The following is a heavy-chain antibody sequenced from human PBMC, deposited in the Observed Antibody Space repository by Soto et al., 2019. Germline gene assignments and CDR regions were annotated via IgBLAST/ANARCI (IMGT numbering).Heavy chain of an antibody. V-gene: IGHV4-39*01. CDR1: GGSISSSSYY. J-gene: IGHJ6*03. D-gene: IGHD5-12*01. CDR3: ARLGSGYDTERTGVFYYYYYYMAV. CDR2: FYYSGST. Sequence: SETLSLTSTVSGGSISSSSYYWGWIRQHPGKGLEWIGSFYYSGSTYYNPSLKSRVTISVDTSKNQFSLKLSSVTAADTAVYYCARLGSGYDTERTGVFYYYYYYMAVWGKGTTVTVSS.